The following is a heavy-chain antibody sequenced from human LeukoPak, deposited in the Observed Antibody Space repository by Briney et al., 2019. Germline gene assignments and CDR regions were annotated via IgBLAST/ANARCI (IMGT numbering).Heavy chain of an antibody. V-gene: IGHV3-23*01. D-gene: IGHD3-22*01. CDR1: GFTFSSYA. Sequence: GGSLRLSCAASGFTFSSYAMSWVRQAPGKGLGWVSAISGSGGSTYYADSVKGRFTISRDNSKNTLYLQMNSLRAEDTAVYYCAKVDVDYYDSSGYYSLETFDYWGQGTLVTVSS. CDR3: AKVDVDYYDSSGYYSLETFDY. CDR2: ISGSGGST. J-gene: IGHJ4*02.